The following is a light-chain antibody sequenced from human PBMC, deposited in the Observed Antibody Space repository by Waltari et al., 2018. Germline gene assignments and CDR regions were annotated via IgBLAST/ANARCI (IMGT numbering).Light chain of an antibody. CDR1: QSVSSY. CDR3: YQHSSGYS. Sequence: VILTQSPANLSLSQGERDTLSCRASQSVSSYLAWYQQKPGQAPRLLIYGASSRATGIPDRFSGSGSGTDFTLTISSLEPEDVGVYHCYQHSSGYSFGQGTKVEIK. CDR2: GAS. V-gene: IGKV3-11*01. J-gene: IGKJ2*03.